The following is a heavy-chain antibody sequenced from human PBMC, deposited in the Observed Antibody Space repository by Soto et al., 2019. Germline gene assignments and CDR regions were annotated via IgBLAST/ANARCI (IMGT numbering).Heavy chain of an antibody. V-gene: IGHV4-59*01. Sequence: SETLSLTCTVSGGSISSYYWSWIRQPPGKGLEWIGYIYYSGSTNYNPSLKSRVTISVDTSKNQFSLKLSSVTAADTAVYYCARAYVEMATTNGFRGFDYWGQGTLVTVSS. CDR3: ARAYVEMATTNGFRGFDY. CDR2: IYYSGST. J-gene: IGHJ4*02. D-gene: IGHD3-10*01. CDR1: GGSISSYY.